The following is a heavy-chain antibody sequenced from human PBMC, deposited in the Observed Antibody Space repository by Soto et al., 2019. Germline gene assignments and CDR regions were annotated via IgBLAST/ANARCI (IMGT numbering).Heavy chain of an antibody. Sequence: GGPRGRSYAASGFTFSRYGMQWVRQALGKGLECVAVISYDGSNKYYADSVKGRFTISRDNSKNTLYLQMNSLRAEDTAVYYCAKGVDDYGDVYYMDVWGKGTTVTVSS. D-gene: IGHD4-17*01. J-gene: IGHJ6*03. CDR3: AKGVDDYGDVYYMDV. V-gene: IGHV3-30*18. CDR1: GFTFSRYG. CDR2: ISYDGSNK.